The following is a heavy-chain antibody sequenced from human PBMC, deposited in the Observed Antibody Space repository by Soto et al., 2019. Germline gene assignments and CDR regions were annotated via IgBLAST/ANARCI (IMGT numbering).Heavy chain of an antibody. CDR1: GFSFSSYA. Sequence: GGSLRLSCAASGFSFSSYAMTWVRQAPGKGLEWVSTVTGGGGGTYYSDSVKGRFTISRDNSKNTLYLQMNSLRAEDTAVYYCAKSEAYFDYWGQGTLVTAPQ. CDR3: AKSEAYFDY. J-gene: IGHJ4*02. CDR2: VTGGGGGT. V-gene: IGHV3-23*01.